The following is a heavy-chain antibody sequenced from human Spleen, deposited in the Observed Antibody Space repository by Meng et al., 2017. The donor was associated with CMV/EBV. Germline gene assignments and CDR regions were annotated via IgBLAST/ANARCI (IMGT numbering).Heavy chain of an antibody. J-gene: IGHJ4*02. Sequence: QVDRDGSEDKKLWASVKVSCKASGYTFTSYGISWLRQAPGQGLEWMGWISAYNGNTNYAQKLQGRVTMTTDTSTSTAYMELRSLRSDDTAVYYCARYCSGGSCYSPLDYWGQGTLVTVSS. D-gene: IGHD2-15*01. V-gene: IGHV1-18*01. CDR2: ISAYNGNT. CDR1: GYTFTSYG. CDR3: ARYCSGGSCYSPLDY.